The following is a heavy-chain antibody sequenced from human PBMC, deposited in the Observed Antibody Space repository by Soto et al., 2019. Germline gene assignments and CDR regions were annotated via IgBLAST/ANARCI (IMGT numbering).Heavy chain of an antibody. D-gene: IGHD3-10*01. CDR3: ARVGIWFGELLKIPQYYYYGMDV. CDR1: GFTFSSYG. V-gene: IGHV3-33*01. CDR2: IWYDGSNK. J-gene: IGHJ6*02. Sequence: GGSLRLSCAASGFTFSSYGMHWVRQAPGKGLEWVAVIWYDGSNKYYADSVKGRFTISRDNSKNTLYLQMNSLRAEDTAVYYCARVGIWFGELLKIPQYYYYGMDVWGQGTTVTVSS.